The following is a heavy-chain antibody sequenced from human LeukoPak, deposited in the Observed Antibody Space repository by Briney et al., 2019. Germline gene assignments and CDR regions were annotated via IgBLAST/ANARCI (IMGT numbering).Heavy chain of an antibody. CDR3: AKRHCSSTHCYAFDY. CDR2: ISGSGGST. V-gene: IGHV3-23*01. Sequence: GGSLRLSCATSGLTYSSCVMAWVRQAPGKGLEWVSSISGSGGSTYYADSVKGRFTISRDNSMNTLYLQMNSLTAEDTAVYYCAKRHCSSTHCYAFDYWGQGTLVTVSS. CDR1: GLTYSSCV. D-gene: IGHD2-2*01. J-gene: IGHJ4*02.